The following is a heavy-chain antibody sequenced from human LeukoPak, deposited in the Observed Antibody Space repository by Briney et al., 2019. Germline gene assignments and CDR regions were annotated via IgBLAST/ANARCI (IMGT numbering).Heavy chain of an antibody. J-gene: IGHJ6*03. V-gene: IGHV3-30*02. CDR1: GFTFSGYG. CDR2: IRFDDSKNR. CDR3: ARGPSSYFYMDV. Sequence: GGSLRLSCVASGFTFSGYGMHWVRQAPGKGLEWVAFIRFDDSKNRYYGDSVKGRFTISRDNSRNTLYLQMNSLRVEDTAVYYCARGPSSYFYMDVWGKGTTVTISS.